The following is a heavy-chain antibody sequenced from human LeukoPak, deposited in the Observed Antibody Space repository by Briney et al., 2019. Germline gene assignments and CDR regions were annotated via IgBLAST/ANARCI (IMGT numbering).Heavy chain of an antibody. Sequence: SETLSLTCTVSGGSISSGDYYWSWIRQPPGKGLEWIGYIYYSGSTYYNPSLKSRVTISLDTSKNQFSLKLSSVTAADTAVYYCARYREYCSGGSCQGYYYGMDVWGKGTTVTVSS. CDR1: GGSISSGDYY. J-gene: IGHJ6*04. D-gene: IGHD2-15*01. CDR2: IYYSGST. V-gene: IGHV4-30-4*01. CDR3: ARYREYCSGGSCQGYYYGMDV.